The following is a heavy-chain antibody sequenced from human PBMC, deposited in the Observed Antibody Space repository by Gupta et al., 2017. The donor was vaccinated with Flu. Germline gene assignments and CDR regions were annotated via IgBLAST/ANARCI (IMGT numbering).Heavy chain of an antibody. V-gene: IGHV3-49*04. CDR1: GFTFGDYA. CDR2: IRSKAYGGTT. CDR3: TRGGIAARLGMDV. Sequence: EVQMVESGGGLVQPGRSLRLSCTASGFTFGDYAMSWVRQAPAKGLEWVGFIRSKAYGGTTEYAASVKGRFTISRDDSKSIAYLQMNSLKTEDTAVYYCTRGGIAARLGMDVWGKGTTVTVSS. J-gene: IGHJ6*03. D-gene: IGHD6-6*01.